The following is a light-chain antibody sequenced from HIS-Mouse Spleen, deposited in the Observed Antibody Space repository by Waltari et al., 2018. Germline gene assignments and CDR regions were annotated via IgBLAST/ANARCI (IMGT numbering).Light chain of an antibody. CDR1: SSDFGSSNL. V-gene: IGLV2-23*01. CDR3: CSYAGSSTDVV. CDR2: EGS. J-gene: IGLJ2*01. Sequence: QSALTQPASVSGSPGQSIPISCTGTSSDFGSSNLVPWYQQNPGKAPKLMIYEGSKRPSGVSNRFSGSKSGNTASLTISGLQAEDEADYYCCSYAGSSTDVVFGGGTKLTVL.